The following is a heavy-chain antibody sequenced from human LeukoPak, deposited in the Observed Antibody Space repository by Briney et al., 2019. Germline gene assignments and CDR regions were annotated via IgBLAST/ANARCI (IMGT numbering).Heavy chain of an antibody. CDR1: GGSISSGGHY. J-gene: IGHJ6*03. D-gene: IGHD6-13*01. CDR2: IYTSGST. V-gene: IGHV4-61*02. CDR3: ARDRGIAAAGPDYYYYYYMDV. Sequence: SQTLSLTCTVSGGSISSGGHYWSWIRQPAGKGLEWIGRIYTSGSTNYNPSLKSRVTISVDTSKNQFSLKLSSVTAADTAVYYCARDRGIAAAGPDYYYYYYMDVWGKGTTVTVSS.